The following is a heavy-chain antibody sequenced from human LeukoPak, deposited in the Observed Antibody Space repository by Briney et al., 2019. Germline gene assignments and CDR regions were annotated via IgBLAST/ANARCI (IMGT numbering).Heavy chain of an antibody. CDR2: INPSGGST. D-gene: IGHD3-3*01. V-gene: IGHV1-46*01. CDR3: AREGFERFLEWLPRGGYYYYGMDV. J-gene: IGHJ6*02. CDR1: GYTFTSYY. Sequence: ASVKVSCKASGYTFTSYYMHWVRQAPGQGLEWMGIINPSGGSTSYAQKFQGRVTMTRDTSTSTVYMELSSLRSEDTAVYYCAREGFERFLEWLPRGGYYYYGMDVWGQGATVTVSS.